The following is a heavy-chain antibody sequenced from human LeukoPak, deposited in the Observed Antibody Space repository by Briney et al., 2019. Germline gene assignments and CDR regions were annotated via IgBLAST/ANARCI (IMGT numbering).Heavy chain of an antibody. J-gene: IGHJ4*02. CDR3: ATGYISGWAGFDS. D-gene: IGHD6-19*01. Sequence: GGSLRLSCAASGFTFSSAWLSWVRQAPGKGLEWVGRIRSKTEGGTTDYGTPVKGRFSISRDDSENMLYLRMSNLKADDTAVYYCATGYISGWAGFDSWGQGTLVTVSS. V-gene: IGHV3-15*01. CDR2: IRSKTEGGTT. CDR1: GFTFSSAW.